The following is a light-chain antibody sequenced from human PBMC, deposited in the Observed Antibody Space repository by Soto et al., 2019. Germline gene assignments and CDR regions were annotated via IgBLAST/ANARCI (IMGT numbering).Light chain of an antibody. J-gene: IGLJ1*01. CDR2: DVN. Sequence: QSVLTQPRSVSVSPGQSVTVSCTGTSSDVGGYNYVSWYQQHPGKAPKLMIYDVNKRPSGVPDRFSGSKSGNTASLTISGLQADDEADYYCCSYAGSYIFYVFGTGTKVTVL. CDR3: CSYAGSYIFYV. V-gene: IGLV2-11*01. CDR1: SSDVGGYNY.